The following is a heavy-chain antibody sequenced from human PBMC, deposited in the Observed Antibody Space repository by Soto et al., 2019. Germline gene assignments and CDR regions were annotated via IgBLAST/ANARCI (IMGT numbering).Heavy chain of an antibody. Sequence: GASVKVSCKASGYTFTSYGISWVRQAPGQGLEWMGWISAYNGNTKYAQKLQGRVTMTTNTSTTTAYMELSSLRSEDTAVYYCARSKAVAGEIDYWGQGTLVTVSS. CDR2: ISAYNGNT. CDR1: GYTFTSYG. V-gene: IGHV1-18*01. D-gene: IGHD6-19*01. CDR3: ARSKAVAGEIDY. J-gene: IGHJ4*02.